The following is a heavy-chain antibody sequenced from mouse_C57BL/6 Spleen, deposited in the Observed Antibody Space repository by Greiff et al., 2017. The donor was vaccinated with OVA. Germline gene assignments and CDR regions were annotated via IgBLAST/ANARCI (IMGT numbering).Heavy chain of an antibody. D-gene: IGHD2-3*01. V-gene: IGHV1-64*01. CDR1: GYTFTSYW. J-gene: IGHJ1*03. CDR3: ARHYDGYYRDWDFDV. CDR2: IHPNSGST. Sequence: QVQLQQPGAELVKPGASVKLSCKASGYTFTSYWMHWVKQRPGQGLEWIGMIHPNSGSTNYNEKFKSKATLTVDKSSSTAYMQLSSLTSEDSAVYYCARHYDGYYRDWDFDVWGTGTTVTVSS.